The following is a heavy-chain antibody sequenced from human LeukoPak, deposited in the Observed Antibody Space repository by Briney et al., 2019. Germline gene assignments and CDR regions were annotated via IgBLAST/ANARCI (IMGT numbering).Heavy chain of an antibody. V-gene: IGHV3-30*18. CDR1: GFTFSSYG. CDR2: ISYDGSNK. CDR3: AKDLLGSGEYGMDV. Sequence: GRSLRLSCAASGFTFSSYGMHWVRQAPGKGLEWVAVISYDGSNKYYADSVKGRFTISRHNSKNTLYLQMNSLRAEDTAVYYCAKDLLGSGEYGMDVWGQGTTVTVSS. J-gene: IGHJ6*02. D-gene: IGHD3-10*01.